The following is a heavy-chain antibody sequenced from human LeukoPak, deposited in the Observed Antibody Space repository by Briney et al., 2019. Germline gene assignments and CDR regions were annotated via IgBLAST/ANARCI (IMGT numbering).Heavy chain of an antibody. D-gene: IGHD3-3*01. V-gene: IGHV3-48*03. CDR2: ISSSGSTI. J-gene: IGHJ6*02. CDR1: GFTFSSYE. Sequence: PGGSLRLSCAASGFTFSSYEMNWVRQAPGKGLEWVSYISSSGSTIYYADSVKGRFTISRDNAKNSLYLQMNSLRAEDTAVYYCSRYRGPSYYDFWSGGANYGMDVWGQGTTVTVSS. CDR3: SRYRGPSYYDFWSGGANYGMDV.